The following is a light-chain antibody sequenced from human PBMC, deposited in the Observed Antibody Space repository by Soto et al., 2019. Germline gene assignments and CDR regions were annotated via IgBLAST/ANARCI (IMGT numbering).Light chain of an antibody. Sequence: QSDRTQPASVSGSPGQSITISCTGTSSDIGNYNYVSWYQQHPGKAPKLMISEVSNRPSGVSNRFSGSKSGNTASLTISGLQPEDEADYYCSSYTSTSSYVFGGGTKVTVL. CDR2: EVS. CDR1: SSDIGNYNY. V-gene: IGLV2-14*01. J-gene: IGLJ1*01. CDR3: SSYTSTSSYV.